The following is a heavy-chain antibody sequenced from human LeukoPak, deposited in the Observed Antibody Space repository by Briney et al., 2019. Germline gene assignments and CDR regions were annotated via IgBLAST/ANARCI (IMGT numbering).Heavy chain of an antibody. CDR3: ARDIVVVPAAFDY. V-gene: IGHV3-11*04. CDR1: GFTFSDYY. J-gene: IGHJ4*02. CDR2: ISSGGSTT. Sequence: GGSLRLSCTASGFTFSDYYMSWTRQAPGKGLEWISYISSGGSTTSYADSAQGRFTISRDNAKNSLYLQMNSLRAEDTAVYYCARDIVVVPAAFDYWGQGTLVTVSS. D-gene: IGHD2-2*01.